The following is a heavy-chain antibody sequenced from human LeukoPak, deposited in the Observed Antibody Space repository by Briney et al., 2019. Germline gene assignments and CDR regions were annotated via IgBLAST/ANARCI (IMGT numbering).Heavy chain of an antibody. CDR2: INSNSGGT. J-gene: IGHJ4*02. Sequence: ASVKVSCKTSGYIFTGYYIHWVRQAPGLGLEWMGWINSNSGGTNYAQKFQGRVSMTRDTSISTASMELSRLTSDDTAVYYCAKGRRAPLVGTITKSWIDYWGQGTLVTVSS. V-gene: IGHV1-2*02. CDR1: GYIFTGYY. D-gene: IGHD1-7*01. CDR3: AKGRRAPLVGTITKSWIDY.